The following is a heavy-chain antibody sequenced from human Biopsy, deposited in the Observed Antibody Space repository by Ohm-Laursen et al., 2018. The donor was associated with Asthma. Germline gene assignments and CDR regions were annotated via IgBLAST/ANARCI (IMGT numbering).Heavy chain of an antibody. V-gene: IGHV7-4-1*02. CDR3: ARMISYYHEMRAPFFDY. Sequence: AASVKVSCKPSGYTVTRYAINWVRQAPGQGLEWMGWINTNTGNPTYAQGFTGRFVFSLGTSVNTAHLQISSLKAEDTAVYYCARMISYYHEMRAPFFDYWGQGTLVTVSS. CDR1: GYTVTRYA. J-gene: IGHJ4*02. CDR2: INTNTGNP. D-gene: IGHD3-22*01.